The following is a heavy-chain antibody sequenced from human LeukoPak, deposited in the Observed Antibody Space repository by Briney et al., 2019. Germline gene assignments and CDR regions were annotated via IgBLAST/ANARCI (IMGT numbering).Heavy chain of an antibody. CDR2: IIPIFGTA. CDR1: GGTFSSYA. Sequence: ASVKVSCKASGGTFSSYAISWVRRAPGQGLEWMGGIIPIFGTANYAQKFQGRVTITADESTSTAYMELRSLRSDDTAVYYCARDEGSSRHYYYYGMDVWGQGTTVTVSS. D-gene: IGHD6-6*01. J-gene: IGHJ6*02. CDR3: ARDEGSSRHYYYYGMDV. V-gene: IGHV1-69*13.